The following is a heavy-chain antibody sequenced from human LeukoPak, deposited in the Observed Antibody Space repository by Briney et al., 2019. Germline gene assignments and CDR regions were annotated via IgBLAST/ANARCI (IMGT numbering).Heavy chain of an antibody. CDR3: ARDRERWLRNNYYYYMDA. CDR1: GYSISSDNYY. CDR2: NYTSGST. Sequence: SETLSLTCTVSGYSISSDNYYWSWIPQPAGKGLVWIGRNYTSGSTNYNPSLKSRVTISVDTSKNQFSLKLSSVTAADTAVYYCARDRERWLRNNYYYYMDAWGKGTTVTISS. V-gene: IGHV4-61*02. J-gene: IGHJ6*03. D-gene: IGHD5-24*01.